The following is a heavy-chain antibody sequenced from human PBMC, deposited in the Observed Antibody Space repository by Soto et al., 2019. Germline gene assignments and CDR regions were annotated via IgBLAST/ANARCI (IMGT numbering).Heavy chain of an antibody. CDR2: IIPILGIA. Sequence: QVQLVQSGAEVKKPGSSVKVSCKASGGTFSSYTISWVRQAPGQGLEWMGTIIPILGIANYAQKFQGRVTITADKSTSAAYMGLSRLGSEDPAVYYCAREKEGYGMDVWGQGTTVTVSS. J-gene: IGHJ6*02. CDR1: GGTFSSYT. CDR3: AREKEGYGMDV. V-gene: IGHV1-69*08.